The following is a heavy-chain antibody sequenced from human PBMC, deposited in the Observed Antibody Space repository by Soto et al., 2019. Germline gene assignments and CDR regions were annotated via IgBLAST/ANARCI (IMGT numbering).Heavy chain of an antibody. CDR3: ARDLGDIVVVPAAMRVDYYYGMDV. Sequence: PGGSLRLSCAASGFTFSSYGMHWVRQAPGKGLEWVAVIWYDGSNKYYADSVKGRFTISRDNSKNTLYLQMNSLRAEDTAVYYCARDLGDIVVVPAAMRVDYYYGMDVWGQGTTVTVSS. CDR1: GFTFSSYG. D-gene: IGHD2-2*01. J-gene: IGHJ6*02. CDR2: IWYDGSNK. V-gene: IGHV3-33*08.